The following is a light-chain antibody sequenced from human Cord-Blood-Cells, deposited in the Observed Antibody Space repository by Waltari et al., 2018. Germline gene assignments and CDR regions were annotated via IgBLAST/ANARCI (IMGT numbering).Light chain of an antibody. Sequence: EIVLTQSTATLSLSPGERATLSFRASQRVSSYLAWYQQKPGQAPRLLIYYASNRATGIPARFSGSESETDFTLTISSLEPEDFAVYYCQQRSNWPPWTFGQGTKVEIK. CDR1: QRVSSY. CDR2: YAS. J-gene: IGKJ1*01. V-gene: IGKV3-11*01. CDR3: QQRSNWPPWT.